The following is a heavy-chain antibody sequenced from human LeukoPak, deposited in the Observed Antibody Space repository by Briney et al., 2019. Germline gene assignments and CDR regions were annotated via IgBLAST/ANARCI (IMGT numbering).Heavy chain of an antibody. CDR2: IYTSGST. CDR3: ARSSGWYREDSYFDY. D-gene: IGHD6-19*01. CDR1: GGSISSGAYY. V-gene: IGHV4-61*02. J-gene: IGHJ4*02. Sequence: SQTLSLTCTVSGGSISSGAYYWGWIRQPAGKGLEWIGRIYTSGSTNYNPSLKSRVTMSVDTSKNQFSLKLSSVTAADTAVYYCARSSGWYREDSYFDYWGQGTLVTVSS.